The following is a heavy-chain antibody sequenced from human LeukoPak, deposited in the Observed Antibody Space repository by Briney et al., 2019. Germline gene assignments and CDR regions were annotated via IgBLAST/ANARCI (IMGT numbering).Heavy chain of an antibody. CDR3: ARGGGMGHYYYYMDV. J-gene: IGHJ6*03. Sequence: SETLSLTCTVSGGSISSANYYWSWIRQPAGKGLEWIGRIYTSGSTNYNPSLKSRVTISVDTSENQFSLKLNSVTAADTAVYYCARGGGMGHYYYYMDVWGKGTTVTISS. V-gene: IGHV4-61*02. CDR1: GGSISSANYY. D-gene: IGHD5-24*01. CDR2: IYTSGST.